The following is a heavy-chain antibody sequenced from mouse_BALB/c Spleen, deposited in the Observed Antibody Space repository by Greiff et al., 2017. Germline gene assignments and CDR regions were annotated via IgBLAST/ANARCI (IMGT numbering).Heavy chain of an antibody. D-gene: IGHD1-2*01. V-gene: IGHV10-1*02. J-gene: IGHJ1*01. CDR2: IRSKSNNYAT. CDR3: VRQPYYGYGYWYFDV. CDR1: GFTFNTYA. Sequence: EVKVVESGGGLVQPKGSLKLSCAASGFTFNTYAMNWVRQAPGKGLEWVARIRSKSNNYATYYADSVKDRFTISRDDSQSMLYLQMNNLKTEDTAMYYCVRQPYYGYGYWYFDVWGAGTTVTVSS.